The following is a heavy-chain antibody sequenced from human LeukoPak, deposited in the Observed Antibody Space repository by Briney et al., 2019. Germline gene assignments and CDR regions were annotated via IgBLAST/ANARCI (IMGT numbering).Heavy chain of an antibody. D-gene: IGHD3-16*01. CDR2: KYASGSS. CDR3: GRHGGGVRSPFDY. CDR1: GGSIGFSY. J-gene: IGHJ4*02. Sequence: PSETLSLTCSVSGGSIGFSYWSWIRQSPGKGLEWIGYKYASGSSNYNPSLKSRVTLSIDTSKSQFSLKLRSATAADTAVYYCGRHGGGVRSPFDYWGPGTVVTVSS. V-gene: IGHV4-4*09.